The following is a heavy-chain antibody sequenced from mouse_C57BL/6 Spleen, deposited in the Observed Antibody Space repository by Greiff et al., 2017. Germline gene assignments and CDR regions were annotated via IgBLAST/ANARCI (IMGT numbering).Heavy chain of an antibody. D-gene: IGHD1-1*01. J-gene: IGHJ4*01. CDR1: GFTFSSYA. Sequence: EVQVVESGEGLVKPGGSLKLSCAASGFTFSSYAMSWVRQTPEKRLEWVAYISSGGDYIYYADTVKGRFTISRDNARNTLYLQMSSLKSEDTAMYYCTRDRYYGSSYYYAMDYWGQGTSVTVSS. CDR2: ISSGGDYI. V-gene: IGHV5-9-1*02. CDR3: TRDRYYGSSYYYAMDY.